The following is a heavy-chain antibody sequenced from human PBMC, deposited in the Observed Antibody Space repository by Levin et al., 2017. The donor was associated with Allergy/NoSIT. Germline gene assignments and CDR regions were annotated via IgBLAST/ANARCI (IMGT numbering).Heavy chain of an antibody. CDR3: AKERSSGWYLEMYFDY. Sequence: GESLKISCAASGFTFSSYGMHWVRQAPGKGLEWVAVISYDGSNKYYADSVKGRFTISRDNSKNTLYLQMNSLRAEDTAVYYCAKERSSGWYLEMYFDYWGQGTLVTVSS. J-gene: IGHJ4*02. V-gene: IGHV3-30*18. CDR1: GFTFSSYG. D-gene: IGHD6-19*01. CDR2: ISYDGSNK.